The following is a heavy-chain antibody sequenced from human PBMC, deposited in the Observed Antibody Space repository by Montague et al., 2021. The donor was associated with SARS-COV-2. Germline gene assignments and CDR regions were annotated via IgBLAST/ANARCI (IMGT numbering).Heavy chain of an antibody. D-gene: IGHD1-1*01. J-gene: IGHJ6*02. Sequence: SETLSLTCSVSGGSLSTYYWSWIRQPPGKGLEWIGYIDDSGTTRYNPSLRSRATISLDLSKNQFSLDLNSVTAADTAVYYCARNAYIHYGLDVWGQGTTVTVSS. CDR3: ARNAYIHYGLDV. CDR2: IDDSGTT. CDR1: GGSLSTYY. V-gene: IGHV4-59*08.